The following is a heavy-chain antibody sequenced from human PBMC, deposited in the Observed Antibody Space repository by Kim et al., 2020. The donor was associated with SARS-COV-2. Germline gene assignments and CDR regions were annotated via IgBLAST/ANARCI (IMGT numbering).Heavy chain of an antibody. Sequence: GSLRLSCAASGFTFSGYFMSWIRQAPGRGLEWLSYISVSGSTIYYTDSVKGRFTISRDNAKNSLYLEMNSLRAEDTAVYYCARNVDTLWYFDLWGRGTL. J-gene: IGHJ2*01. CDR1: GFTFSGYF. V-gene: IGHV3-11*01. CDR3: ARNVDTLWYFDL. CDR2: ISVSGSTI. D-gene: IGHD2-21*01.